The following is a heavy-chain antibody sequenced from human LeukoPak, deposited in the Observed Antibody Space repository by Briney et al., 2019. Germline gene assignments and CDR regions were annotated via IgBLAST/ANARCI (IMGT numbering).Heavy chain of an antibody. CDR2: IYSGGST. D-gene: IGHD6-19*01. Sequence: GGSLRLSCAASGFTFSSYAMSWVRQAPGKGLEWVSVIYSGGSTYHADSVKGRFTISRDNSKNTLYLQMNSLRAEDTAVYYCARDSSGWSSYYYNGMDVWGQGTTVTVSS. CDR3: ARDSSGWSSYYYNGMDV. J-gene: IGHJ6*02. CDR1: GFTFSSYA. V-gene: IGHV3-53*01.